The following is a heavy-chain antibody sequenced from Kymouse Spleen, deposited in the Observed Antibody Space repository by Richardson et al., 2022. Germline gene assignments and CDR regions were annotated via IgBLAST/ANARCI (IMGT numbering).Heavy chain of an antibody. CDR3: ARTGTRDAFDI. D-gene: IGHD1-7*01. CDR2: INHSGST. V-gene: IGHV4-34*01. J-gene: IGHJ3*02. CDR1: GGSFSGYY. Sequence: QVQLQQWGAGLLKPSETLSLTCAVYGGSFSGYYWSWIRQPPGKGLEWIGEINHSGSTNYNPSLKSRVTISVDTSKNQFSLKLSSVTAADTAVYYCARTGTRDAFDIWGQGTMVTVSS.